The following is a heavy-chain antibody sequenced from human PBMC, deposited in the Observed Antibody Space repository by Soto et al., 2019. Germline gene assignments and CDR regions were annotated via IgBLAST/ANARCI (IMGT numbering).Heavy chain of an antibody. CDR1: GYPVTAYY. J-gene: IGHJ3*02. V-gene: IGHV1-2*02. Sequence: QLHLVHSGAVVKKPGASVTVSCSASGYPVTAYYMHWVRQDPGRGLEWMGGINPATGAAKYTQTFQGRVTLARDTSTSTVFMELSGLTSEDTALFSCARGGGVAVAGSAAFDMWGQGTVVTVSS. D-gene: IGHD6-19*01. CDR3: ARGGGVAVAGSAAFDM. CDR2: INPATGAA.